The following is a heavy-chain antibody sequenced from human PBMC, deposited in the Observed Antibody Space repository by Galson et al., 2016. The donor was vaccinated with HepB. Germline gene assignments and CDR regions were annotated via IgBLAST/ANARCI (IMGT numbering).Heavy chain of an antibody. J-gene: IGHJ2*01. Sequence: TLSLTCTVSGGSISSGPYFWTWIRQKTGKGLEWIGYIYYSGNTYYNPSLKSRVTMSLDTSKNQFSLKLSSVTAADTAVYYCARGRRWYFDLWGRGTLVSVSS. CDR3: ARGRRWYFDL. CDR2: IYYSGNT. V-gene: IGHV4-31*03. CDR1: GGSISSGPYF.